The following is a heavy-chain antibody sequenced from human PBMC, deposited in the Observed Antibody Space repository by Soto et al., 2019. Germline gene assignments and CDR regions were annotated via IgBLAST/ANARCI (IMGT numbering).Heavy chain of an antibody. CDR3: ARDAGALSSWVLWFGEFLNWFDP. Sequence: QVQLVQSGAEVKKPGASVKVSCKASGYTFTSYYMHWVRQAPGQGLEWMGIINPSGGSTSYAQKFQGRVTMTRDTSTSTVYMELSSLRSEDTAVYYCARDAGALSSWVLWFGEFLNWFDPWGQGTLVTVSS. V-gene: IGHV1-46*01. J-gene: IGHJ5*02. CDR1: GYTFTSYY. D-gene: IGHD3-10*01. CDR2: INPSGGST.